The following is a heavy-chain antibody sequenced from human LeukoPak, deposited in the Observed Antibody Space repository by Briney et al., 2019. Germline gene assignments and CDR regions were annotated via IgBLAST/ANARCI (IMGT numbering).Heavy chain of an antibody. CDR3: ARAGRYYGSGSYYSFDY. CDR2: INPNSGGT. D-gene: IGHD3-10*01. CDR1: GYTFTGYY. Sequence: ASVKVSCKASGYTFTGYYMHWVRQAPGQGLEWMGWINPNSGGTNYAQKFQGRVTMTRDTSISTAYMELSRLRSDDTAVYYCARAGRYYGSGSYYSFDYWGQGTLVTVSS. J-gene: IGHJ4*02. V-gene: IGHV1-2*02.